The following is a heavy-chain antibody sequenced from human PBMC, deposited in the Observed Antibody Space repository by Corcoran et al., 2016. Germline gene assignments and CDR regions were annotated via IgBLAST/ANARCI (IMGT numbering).Heavy chain of an antibody. D-gene: IGHD6-25*01. Sequence: QVQVVQSGAEVKKPGASVKVSCKASGYSFTDYSMHCVRQAPGQGLEWMGWTNPNSGDTKYEQKFQGRVTMTRDASISTAYMELSSLRSDDTTVYYCATLGAAVSYWGQGTLVTVSS. J-gene: IGHJ4*02. V-gene: IGHV1-2*02. CDR2: TNPNSGDT. CDR3: ATLGAAVSY. CDR1: GYSFTDYS.